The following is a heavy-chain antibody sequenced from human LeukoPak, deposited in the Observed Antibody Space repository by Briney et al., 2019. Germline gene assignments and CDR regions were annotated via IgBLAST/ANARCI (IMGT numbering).Heavy chain of an antibody. Sequence: PGGSLRLSCAASGFTFSSYGMHWVRQAPGKGREWVAVIWYEGSNKYYADSVKGRFTISRDNSKNTLYLQMNSLRAEDTAVYYCARDPGDIVVVPATINANWFDPWGQGTLVTVSS. CDR1: GFTFSSYG. CDR3: ARDPGDIVVVPATINANWFDP. D-gene: IGHD2-2*02. J-gene: IGHJ5*02. V-gene: IGHV3-33*01. CDR2: IWYEGSNK.